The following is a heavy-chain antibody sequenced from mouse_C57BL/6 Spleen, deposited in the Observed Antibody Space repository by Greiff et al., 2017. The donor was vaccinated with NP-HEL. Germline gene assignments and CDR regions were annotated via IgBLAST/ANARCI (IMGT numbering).Heavy chain of an antibody. Sequence: VQLQQSGPELVKPGASVKISCKASGYAFSSSWMNWVKQRPGKGLEWIGRIYPGDGDTNYNGKFKGKATLTADKSSSTAYMQLSSLTSDDSAFYFCARTYDEAMDYWGQGTSVTVSS. J-gene: IGHJ4*01. CDR2: IYPGDGDT. CDR3: ARTYDEAMDY. D-gene: IGHD2-10*01. CDR1: GYAFSSSW. V-gene: IGHV1-82*01.